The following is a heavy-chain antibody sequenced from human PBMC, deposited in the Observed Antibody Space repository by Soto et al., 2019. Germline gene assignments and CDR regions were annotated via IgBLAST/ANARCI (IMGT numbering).Heavy chain of an antibody. V-gene: IGHV1-69*01. J-gene: IGHJ3*02. Sequence: QVQLVQSGAEVKKPGSSVKVSCKASGGTFSSYAISWVRQAPGQGLEWMGGIIPIFGTANYAQKFQGRVTITADESTSTAYMELSSLRSEDTAVCYCARKLLGYCSGGSCYYAFDIWGQGTMVTVSS. CDR1: GGTFSSYA. D-gene: IGHD2-15*01. CDR2: IIPIFGTA. CDR3: ARKLLGYCSGGSCYYAFDI.